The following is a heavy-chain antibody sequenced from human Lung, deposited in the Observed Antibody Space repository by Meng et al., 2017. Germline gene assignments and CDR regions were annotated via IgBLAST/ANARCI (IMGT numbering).Heavy chain of an antibody. CDR3: ARGPTTMAHDFDY. D-gene: IGHD4-11*01. J-gene: IGHJ4*02. Sequence: RPWLSGPLKPPETLSLTCVVSGGSFSDYYWSWIRQPPGKGLEWIGEINHSGSTNYNPSLESRATISVDTSQNNLSLKLSSVTAADSAVYYCARGPTTMAHDFDYWGQGTLVTVSS. V-gene: IGHV4-34*01. CDR2: INHSGST. CDR1: GGSFSDYY.